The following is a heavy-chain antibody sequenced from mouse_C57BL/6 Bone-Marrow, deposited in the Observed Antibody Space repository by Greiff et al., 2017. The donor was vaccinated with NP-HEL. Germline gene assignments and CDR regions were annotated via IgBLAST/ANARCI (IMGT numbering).Heavy chain of an antibody. J-gene: IGHJ3*01. CDR3: TVYYSNYFPFAY. Sequence: EVQLVESGGGLVQPGGSMKLSCVASGFTFSNYWMNWVRQSPEKGLEWVAQIRLKSDNYATHYAESVKGRFTISRDDSKSSVYLQMNNLRAEDTGIYYCTVYYSNYFPFAYWGQGTLVTVSA. V-gene: IGHV6-3*01. D-gene: IGHD2-5*01. CDR1: GFTFSNYW. CDR2: IRLKSDNYAT.